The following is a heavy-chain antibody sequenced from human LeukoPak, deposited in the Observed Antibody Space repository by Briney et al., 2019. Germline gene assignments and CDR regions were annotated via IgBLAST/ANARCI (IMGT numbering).Heavy chain of an antibody. V-gene: IGHV4-39*01. Sequence: PSETLSLTCTVSGGSISSSDSYWGWIRQPPGKGLVWIGTFYYSESTYYNPSLKSRVTISVDTSKNKFSLRLSSVTAADRAVYYCARRRQNYFDYWGQGTLVTVSS. J-gene: IGHJ4*02. CDR2: FYYSEST. CDR1: GGSISSSDSY. CDR3: ARRRQNYFDY.